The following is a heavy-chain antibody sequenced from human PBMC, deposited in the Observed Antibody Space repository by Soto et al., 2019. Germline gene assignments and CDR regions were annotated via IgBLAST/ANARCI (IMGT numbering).Heavy chain of an antibody. CDR3: ARIDCGGNCYSRSWYFDI. V-gene: IGHV3-7*03. D-gene: IGHD2-21*02. Sequence: EVQLVESGGGLVQPGGSLRLSCVASGFTFSNYWMGWVRQAPGKGLEWVANIRQDGGDKRDLDSVKGRFTISRDNAQNSLYLQMNRLSAEDTAVYYCARIDCGGNCYSRSWYFDIWGRGTLVTVSS. J-gene: IGHJ2*01. CDR1: GFTFSNYW. CDR2: IRQDGGDK.